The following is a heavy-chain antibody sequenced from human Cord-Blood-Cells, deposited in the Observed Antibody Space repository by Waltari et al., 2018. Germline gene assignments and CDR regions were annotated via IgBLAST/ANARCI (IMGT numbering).Heavy chain of an antibody. CDR1: GGSFCGYY. CDR2: INHSGST. J-gene: IGHJ3*02. V-gene: IGHV4-34*01. CDR3: ARGRAPDAFDI. Sequence: QVQLQQWGAGLLKPSETLSLTCAVYGGSFCGYYWSWIRQPPGKGLEWIGEINHSGSTNYNPSLKSRVTISVDTSKNQFSLKLSSVTAADTAVYYCARGRAPDAFDIWGQGTMVTVSS.